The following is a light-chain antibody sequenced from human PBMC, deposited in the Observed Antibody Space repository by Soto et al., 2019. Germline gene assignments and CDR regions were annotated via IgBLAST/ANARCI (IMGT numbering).Light chain of an antibody. V-gene: IGKV3-15*01. CDR1: QSVGAN. CDR3: QQYNNRPPLT. CDR2: GAS. Sequence: EIVMTQSPVTLSVSPGERATLSCRASQSVGANLAWYQHKPGQAPSLLIYGASSRATGIPPRFSGSGSGTEFTLTINNLQSEDFAVYFCQQYNNRPPLTFGGGTRVEIK. J-gene: IGKJ4*01.